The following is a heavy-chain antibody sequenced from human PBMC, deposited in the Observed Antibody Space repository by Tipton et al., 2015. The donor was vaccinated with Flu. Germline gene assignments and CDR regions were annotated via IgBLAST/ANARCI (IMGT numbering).Heavy chain of an antibody. CDR3: VRGSSGWYGIDY. D-gene: IGHD6-19*01. Sequence: SLRLSCAASGFTFSSYWMSWVRQAPGKGLEWVANIQEDGSEKNYVDSMKGRLTISRDNAKNSVYLQMNSLRAEDTAVYYCVRGSSGWYGIDYWGQGTLVTVSS. J-gene: IGHJ4*02. V-gene: IGHV3-7*04. CDR1: GFTFSSYW. CDR2: IQEDGSEK.